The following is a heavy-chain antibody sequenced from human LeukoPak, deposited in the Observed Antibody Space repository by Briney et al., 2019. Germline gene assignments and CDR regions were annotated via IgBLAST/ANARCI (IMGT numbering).Heavy chain of an antibody. CDR1: GFTFSDYY. CDR2: ISSSSSTI. V-gene: IGHV3-11*04. D-gene: IGHD1-14*01. Sequence: GGSLRLSXAASGFTFSDYYMSWIRQAPGKGLERVSYISSSSSTIYYADSVKGRFTISRDNAKNSLYLQMNSLRAEDTAVYYCASGIRRIPTSAETDYWGQGTLVTVSS. CDR3: ASGIRRIPTSAETDY. J-gene: IGHJ4*02.